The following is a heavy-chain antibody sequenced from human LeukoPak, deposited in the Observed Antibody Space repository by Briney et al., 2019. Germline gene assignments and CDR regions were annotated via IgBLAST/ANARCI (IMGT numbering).Heavy chain of an antibody. V-gene: IGHV3-23*01. Sequence: GGSLRLSGAASGFTFSNYAMSWVRQAPGKGLEWVSAISGSGGSTYYADSVKGRFTISRDNSKNTLYLQMNSLRAEDTAVYYCAKVVAWQQPYFDYWGQGTLVTVSS. CDR2: ISGSGGST. CDR1: GFTFSNYA. J-gene: IGHJ4*02. CDR3: AKVVAWQQPYFDY. D-gene: IGHD6-13*01.